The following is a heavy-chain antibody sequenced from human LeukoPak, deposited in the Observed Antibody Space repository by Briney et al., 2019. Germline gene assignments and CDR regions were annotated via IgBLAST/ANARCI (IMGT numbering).Heavy chain of an antibody. CDR2: IYPGDSDT. CDR3: ARGSGSYHTAYMN. V-gene: IGHV5-51*01. J-gene: IGHJ4*02. Sequence: GESLKISCKGSGYSFPSYWIGWVRQMPGKGLAWMGIIYPGDSDTRYSPSFQGQVTISADKSLSTAYLQWSSLKASDTAMYYCARGSGSYHTAYMNWGQGSPVTVSS. D-gene: IGHD1-26*01. CDR1: GYSFPSYW.